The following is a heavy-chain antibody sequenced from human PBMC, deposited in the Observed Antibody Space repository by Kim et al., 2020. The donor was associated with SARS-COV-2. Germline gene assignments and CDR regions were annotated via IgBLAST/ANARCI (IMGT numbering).Heavy chain of an antibody. Sequence: GGSLRLSCAASGFTFSSYAMHWVRPAPGKGLEWVAVIWYDGSNKYYADSVKGRFTISRDNSKNTLYLQMNSLRAEDTAVYYCAKDGIEWELLPGGMDVWG. CDR1: GFTFSSYA. J-gene: IGHJ6*01. V-gene: IGHV3-33*06. CDR3: AKDGIEWELLPGGMDV. CDR2: IWYDGSNK. D-gene: IGHD1-26*01.